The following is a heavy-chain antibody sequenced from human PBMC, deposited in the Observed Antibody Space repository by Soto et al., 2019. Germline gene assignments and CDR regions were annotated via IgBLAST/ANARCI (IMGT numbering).Heavy chain of an antibody. J-gene: IGHJ4*02. D-gene: IGHD1-1*01. CDR2: FYYSGST. CDR3: AREGRMGTFDY. Sequence: SETLYLTCTVSGGSVNGGSYFWSWVRQPPGKGLEWIGYFYYSGSTKYNPSLKSRVTILEDTSKNQFSLKLNSVTAADTAVYYCAREGRMGTFDYWGQGALVTVS. V-gene: IGHV4-61*01. CDR1: GGSVNGGSYF.